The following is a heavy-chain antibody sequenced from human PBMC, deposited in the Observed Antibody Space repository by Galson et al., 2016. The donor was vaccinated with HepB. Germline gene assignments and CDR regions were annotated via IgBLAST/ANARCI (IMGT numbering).Heavy chain of an antibody. J-gene: IGHJ4*02. CDR2: ITWDGRRA. D-gene: IGHD3-22*01. CDR1: GFTFDDYA. CDR3: ERNEPPYDSSGYPGDY. V-gene: IGHV3-43D*04. Sequence: SLRLSCAASGFTFDDYAMHWVRQPPGKGLEWVSLITWDGRRASYADSVRGRFTISRDNSKNSLFLQMKNLRVEDTAFYYCERNEPPYDSSGYPGDYWGQGTLVTVSS.